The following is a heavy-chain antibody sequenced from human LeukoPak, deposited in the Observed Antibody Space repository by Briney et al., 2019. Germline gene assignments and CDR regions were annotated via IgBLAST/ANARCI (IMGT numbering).Heavy chain of an antibody. D-gene: IGHD4-17*01. V-gene: IGHV4-4*07. Sequence: SETLSLTCTVSGGSISSYYWSWIRQPAGKGLEWIGRIYSTGSTNYNPSLKSRLTMSVDTSKNQFSLKLTSVTAADTAVYYCARPLQGRTVTLHYWGQGTLVTVSS. CDR3: ARPLQGRTVTLHY. CDR1: GGSISSYY. CDR2: IYSTGST. J-gene: IGHJ4*02.